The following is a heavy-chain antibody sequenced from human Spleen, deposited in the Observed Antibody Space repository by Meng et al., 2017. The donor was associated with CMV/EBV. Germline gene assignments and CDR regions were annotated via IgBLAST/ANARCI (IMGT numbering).Heavy chain of an antibody. CDR1: YY. Sequence: YYMHWVRQAPGQGLEWMGWINPNSGGTNYAQKFQGRVTMTRDTSISTAYMELSGLRSDDTAVYYCARDRARPSLRYSSSWNNWFDPWGQGTLVTVSS. CDR3: ARDRARPSLRYSSSWNNWFDP. D-gene: IGHD6-13*01. J-gene: IGHJ5*02. CDR2: INPNSGGT. V-gene: IGHV1-2*02.